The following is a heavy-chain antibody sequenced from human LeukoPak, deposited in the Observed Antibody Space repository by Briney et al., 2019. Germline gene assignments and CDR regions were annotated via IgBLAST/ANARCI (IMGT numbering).Heavy chain of an antibody. CDR2: ISSSGSTI. CDR1: GFTFSSYE. Sequence: GGSLRLSSAASGFTFSSYEMNWVRQAPGKGLEWVSYISSSGSTIYYADSVKGRFTISRDNAKNSLYLQMNSLRAEDTAVYYCARSTTRQQWLVNYWGQGTLVTVSS. J-gene: IGHJ4*02. CDR3: ARSTTRQQWLVNY. V-gene: IGHV3-48*03. D-gene: IGHD6-19*01.